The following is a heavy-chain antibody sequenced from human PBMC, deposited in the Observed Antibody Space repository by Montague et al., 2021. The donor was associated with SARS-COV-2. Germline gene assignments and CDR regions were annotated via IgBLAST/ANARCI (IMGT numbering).Heavy chain of an antibody. D-gene: IGHD3-10*01. CDR3: ARDLRRGFDP. CDR2: IYYSGST. V-gene: IGHV4-39*07. CDR1: GGSISSSSYY. Sequence: SETLSFTCTVSGGSISSSSYYWGWIRQPPGKGLEWIGSIYYSGSTYYNPSLKSRVTISVDTSKNQFSLKLSSVTAADTAVYYCARDLRRGFDPWGQGTLVTVSS. J-gene: IGHJ5*02.